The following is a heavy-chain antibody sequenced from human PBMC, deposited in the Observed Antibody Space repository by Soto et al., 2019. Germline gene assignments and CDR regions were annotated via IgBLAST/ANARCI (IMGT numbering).Heavy chain of an antibody. CDR1: GFTFSSYA. CDR3: ARAKYYYYGMDV. CDR2: ISSSSSYI. V-gene: IGHV3-21*01. Sequence: PGGSLRLSCAASGFTFSSYAMSWVRQAPGKGLEWVSSISSSSSYIYYADSVKGRFTISRDNAKNSLYLQMNSLRAEDTAVYYCARAKYYYYGMDVWGQGTTVTVSS. J-gene: IGHJ6*02.